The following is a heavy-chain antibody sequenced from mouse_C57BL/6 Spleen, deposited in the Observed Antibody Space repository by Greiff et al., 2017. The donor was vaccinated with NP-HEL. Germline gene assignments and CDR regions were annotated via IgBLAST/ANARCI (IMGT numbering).Heavy chain of an antibody. V-gene: IGHV1-55*01. CDR3: ARYYYGSSSDY. CDR1: GYTFTSYW. D-gene: IGHD1-1*01. Sequence: QVQLQQPGAELVKPGASVKMSCKASGYTFTSYWITWVKQRPGQGLEWIGDIYPGSGSTNYNEKFKSKATLTVDASSSTAYMQLSSLTSEDSAVYYCARYYYGSSSDYWGQGTTLTVSS. CDR2: IYPGSGST. J-gene: IGHJ2*01.